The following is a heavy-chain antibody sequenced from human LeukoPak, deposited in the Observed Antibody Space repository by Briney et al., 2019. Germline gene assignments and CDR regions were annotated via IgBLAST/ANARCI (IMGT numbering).Heavy chain of an antibody. D-gene: IGHD3-3*01. CDR3: PVAYYDFWSGYPVDASDI. J-gene: IGHJ3*02. CDR1: GGSVSSGGYY. V-gene: IGHV4-30-2*01. CDR2: IYHSGST. Sequence: PSQTLSLTCTVSGGSVSSGGYYWSWIRQPPGKGLEWIGYIYHSGSTYYTPSLKSRVTISVDRSKNQFSLKLSSVTAADTAVSYCPVAYYDFWSGYPVDASDIWGQGTMVTVSS.